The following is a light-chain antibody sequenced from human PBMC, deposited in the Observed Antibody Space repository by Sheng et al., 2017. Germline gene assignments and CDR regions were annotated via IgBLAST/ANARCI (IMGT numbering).Light chain of an antibody. V-gene: IGLV1-40*01. Sequence: QSVLTQPPSVSGAPGQRVTIACTGSSSNIGAGYDVHWYQQLPGTAPKLLIYINNNRPSGVPDRFSGSKSGTSASLAITGLQAEDEADYYCQSYDSSLSGVVFGGGT. CDR3: QSYDSSLSGVV. J-gene: IGLJ2*01. CDR1: SSNIGAGYD. CDR2: INN.